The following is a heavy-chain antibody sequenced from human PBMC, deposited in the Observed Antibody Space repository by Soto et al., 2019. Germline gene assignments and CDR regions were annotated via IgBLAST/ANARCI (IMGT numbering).Heavy chain of an antibody. D-gene: IGHD2-2*01. V-gene: IGHV3-33*01. CDR3: ARDRLVPYGYGMDV. CDR2: IWFDGSKK. CDR1: GFTFRSYG. J-gene: IGHJ6*02. Sequence: QMQLVESGGGVVQPGRSLRLSCAASGFTFRSYGIHWVRQAPGKGLEWVALIWFDGSKKYYVDSVKGRFAVSRHNSKNTLYLQMNSLRVEDTAVYYCARDRLVPYGYGMDVWCQGTTVTVSS.